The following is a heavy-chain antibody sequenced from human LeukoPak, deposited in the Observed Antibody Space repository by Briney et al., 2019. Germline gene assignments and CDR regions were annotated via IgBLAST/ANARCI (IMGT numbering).Heavy chain of an antibody. J-gene: IGHJ5*02. CDR3: AGPTYYYDSSGYYSNWFDP. V-gene: IGHV4-59*08. CDR2: IYYSGST. D-gene: IGHD3-22*01. Sequence: SSETLSLTCTVSGGSISSYYWSWIRQPPGKGLEWIGYIYYSGSTNYNPSLKSRVTISVDTSKNQFSLKLSSVTAADTAVYYCAGPTYYYDSSGYYSNWFDPWGQGTLVTVSS. CDR1: GGSISSYY.